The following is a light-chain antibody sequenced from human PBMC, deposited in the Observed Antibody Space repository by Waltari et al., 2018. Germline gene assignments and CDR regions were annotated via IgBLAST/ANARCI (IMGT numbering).Light chain of an antibody. CDR3: MQALQTPYT. Sequence: DIVMTQSPLSLPVIPGEPASTSCRSSQSLLYSNGYNYLDWYLQKPGQSPQLLIYLGSNRASGVPDRFSGSGSGTDFTLKISRVEAEDVGVYYCMQALQTPYTFGQGTKLEI. V-gene: IGKV2-28*01. CDR2: LGS. J-gene: IGKJ2*01. CDR1: QSLLYSNGYNY.